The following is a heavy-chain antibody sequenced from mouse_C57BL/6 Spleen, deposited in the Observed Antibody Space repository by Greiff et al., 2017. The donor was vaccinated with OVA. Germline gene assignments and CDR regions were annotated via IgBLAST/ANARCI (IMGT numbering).Heavy chain of an antibody. D-gene: IGHD4-1*01. CDR2: ISYDGSN. V-gene: IGHV3-6*01. CDR3: ARGLGRDYFDY. J-gene: IGHJ2*01. CDR1: GYSITSGYY. Sequence: EVKLLESGPGLVKPSQSLSLTCSVTGYSITSGYYWNWIRQFPGNKLEWMGYISYDGSNNYNPSLKNRISITRDTSKNQFFLKLNSVTTEDTATYYCARGLGRDYFDYWGQGTTLTVSS.